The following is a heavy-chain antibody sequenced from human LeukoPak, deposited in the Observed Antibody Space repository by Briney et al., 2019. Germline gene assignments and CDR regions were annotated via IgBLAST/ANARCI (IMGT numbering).Heavy chain of an antibody. D-gene: IGHD2-15*01. V-gene: IGHV4-30-4*07. Sequence: PSETLSLTCAVSGGSISSGGYSWSWIRQPPGKGLEWIGYIYYSGSTYYNPSLKSRVTISVDTSKNQFSLKLSSVTAADTAVYYCAREYGRGGAFDIWGQGTMVTVSS. CDR2: IYYSGST. J-gene: IGHJ3*02. CDR3: AREYGRGGAFDI. CDR1: GGSISSGGYS.